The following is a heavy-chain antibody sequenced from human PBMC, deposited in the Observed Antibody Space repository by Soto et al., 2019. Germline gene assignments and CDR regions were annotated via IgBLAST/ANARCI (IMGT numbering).Heavy chain of an antibody. V-gene: IGHV4-4*02. J-gene: IGHJ5*02. CDR1: GGSMSRTNW. CDR3: ARAQVRDYYDSSGYSNWFDP. D-gene: IGHD3-22*01. Sequence: SETLSLTCAVSGGSMSRTNWWSWVRQSPGKGLEWIGEIFHSGNTNYNPSLKSRVAISVDTSKNQFSLKLSSVTAADTAVYYCARAQVRDYYDSSGYSNWFDPWGQGTLVTVSS. CDR2: IFHSGNT.